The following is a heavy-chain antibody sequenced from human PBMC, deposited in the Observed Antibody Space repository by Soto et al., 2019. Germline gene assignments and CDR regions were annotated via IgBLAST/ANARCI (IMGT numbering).Heavy chain of an antibody. D-gene: IGHD1-7*01. CDR1: GGTFSSYA. CDR2: IIPIFGTA. Sequence: SVKVSCKASGGTFSSYAISWVRQAPGQGLEWMGGIIPIFGTANYAQKFQGRVTITADESTSTAYMELSRLRYEDTAVYYCARGKYNWNYVPPYYYGMDVWGQGTTVTVSS. J-gene: IGHJ6*02. CDR3: ARGKYNWNYVPPYYYGMDV. V-gene: IGHV1-69*13.